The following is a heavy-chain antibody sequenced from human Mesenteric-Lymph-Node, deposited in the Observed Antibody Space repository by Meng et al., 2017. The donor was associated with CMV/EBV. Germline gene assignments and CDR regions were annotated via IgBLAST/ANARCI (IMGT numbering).Heavy chain of an antibody. CDR1: GFTFSSYS. V-gene: IGHV3-21*01. CDR3: ARDGDLAAAGTCAFDI. D-gene: IGHD6-13*01. J-gene: IGHJ3*02. CDR2: ISSSSSYI. Sequence: GGSLRLSCAASGFTFSSYSMNWVRQAPGKGLEWVSSISSSSSYIYYADSVKGRFTISRDNAKNSLYLQMNSLRAEDTAVYYCARDGDLAAAGTCAFDIWGQGTMVTVSS.